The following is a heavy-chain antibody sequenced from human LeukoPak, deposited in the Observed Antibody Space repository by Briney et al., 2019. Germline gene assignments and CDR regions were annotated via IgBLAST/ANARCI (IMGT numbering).Heavy chain of an antibody. CDR3: ATSRYGSGSYYKAPEY. CDR1: GYTFTSYG. D-gene: IGHD3-10*01. J-gene: IGHJ4*02. Sequence: ASVKVFCKASGYTFTSYGISWVRQAPGQGLEWMGWISAYNGNTNYAQKPQGRVTMTTDTSTSTAYMELRSLRSDDTAVYYCATSRYGSGSYYKAPEYWGQGTLVTVSS. CDR2: ISAYNGNT. V-gene: IGHV1-18*01.